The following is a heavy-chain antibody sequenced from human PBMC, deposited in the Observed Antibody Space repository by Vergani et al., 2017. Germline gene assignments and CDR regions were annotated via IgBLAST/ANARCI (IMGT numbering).Heavy chain of an antibody. J-gene: IGHJ4*02. D-gene: IGHD3-16*01. CDR2: IYYSGST. V-gene: IGHV4-39*07. CDR3: ARNPLGGANFDY. Sequence: QLQLQESGPGLVKPSETLSLTCTVSGGSISSSSYYWGWIRQPPGKGLEWIGSIYYSGSTYYNPSLKSRVTISVDTSKNQFSLKLSSVTAADTAVYYCARNPLGGANFDYWGQGTLVTVSS. CDR1: GGSISSSSYY.